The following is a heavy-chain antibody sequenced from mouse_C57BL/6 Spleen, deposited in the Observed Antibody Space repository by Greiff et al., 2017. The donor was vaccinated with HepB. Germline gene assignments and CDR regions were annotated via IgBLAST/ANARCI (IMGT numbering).Heavy chain of an antibody. Sequence: VQLQESGPELVKPGASVKISCKASGYAFSSSWMNWVKQRPGKGLEWIGRIYPGDGDTNYNGKFKGKATLTADKSSSTAYMQLSSLTSEDSAVYFCARDLPEYFDYWGQGTTLTVSS. CDR1: GYAFSSSW. J-gene: IGHJ2*01. CDR3: ARDLPEYFDY. V-gene: IGHV1-82*01. CDR2: IYPGDGDT.